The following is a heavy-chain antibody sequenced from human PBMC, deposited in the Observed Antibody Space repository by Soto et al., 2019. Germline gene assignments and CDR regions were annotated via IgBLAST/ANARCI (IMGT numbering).Heavy chain of an antibody. Sequence: ASVKVSCKASGYTFTSYGISWVRQAPGQGLEWMGWISAYNGNTNYAQKLRGRVTMTTDTSTSTAYMELRSLRSDDTAVYYCARDGVLEYSSSSDYYYYYGMDVWGQGTTVTVSS. J-gene: IGHJ6*02. D-gene: IGHD6-6*01. CDR3: ARDGVLEYSSSSDYYYYYGMDV. CDR1: GYTFTSYG. V-gene: IGHV1-18*01. CDR2: ISAYNGNT.